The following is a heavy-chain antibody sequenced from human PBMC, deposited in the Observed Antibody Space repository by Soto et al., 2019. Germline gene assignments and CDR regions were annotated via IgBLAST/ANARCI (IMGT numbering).Heavy chain of an antibody. CDR2: ISSSSSYI. CDR1: GFTFSSYS. D-gene: IGHD3-16*01. CDR3: VSNDFVAHPYREGPFDY. Sequence: GGSLRLSCAASGFTFSSYSMNWVRQAPGKGLEWVSSISSSSSYIYYADSVKGRFTISRDNSKNTLYLQMSSLRAEDTAVYYCVSNDFVAHPYREGPFDYWGQGTLVTVSS. V-gene: IGHV3-21*01. J-gene: IGHJ4*02.